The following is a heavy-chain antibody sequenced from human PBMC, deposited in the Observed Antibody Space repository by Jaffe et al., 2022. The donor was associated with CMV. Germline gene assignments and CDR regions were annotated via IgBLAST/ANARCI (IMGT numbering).Heavy chain of an antibody. CDR2: ISYDGSNK. V-gene: IGHV3-30*18. Sequence: QVQLVESGGGVVQPGRSLRLSCAASGFTFSSYGMHWVRQAPGKGLEWVAVISYDGSNKYYADSVKGRFTISRDNSKNTLYLQMNSLRAEDTAVYYCAKPRGRSGSYYDYWGQGTLVTVSS. J-gene: IGHJ4*02. CDR3: AKPRGRSGSYYDY. CDR1: GFTFSSYG. D-gene: IGHD1-26*01.